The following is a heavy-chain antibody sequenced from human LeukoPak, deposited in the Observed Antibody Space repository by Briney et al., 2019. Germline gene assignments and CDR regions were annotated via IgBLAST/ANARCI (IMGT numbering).Heavy chain of an antibody. CDR1: GFTFGDYA. CDR2: IRSKAYGGTT. D-gene: IGHD3-22*01. V-gene: IGHV3-49*04. CDR3: TRDPLYYYDSSGYYYGTVHYFDY. Sequence: GGSLRLSCTASGFTFGDYAMSWVRQAPGKGLEWVGFIRSKAYGGTTEYAASVKGRFTISRDDSKSIAYLQMTSLKPEDTAVYYCTRDPLYYYDSSGYYYGTVHYFDYWGQGTLVTVSS. J-gene: IGHJ4*02.